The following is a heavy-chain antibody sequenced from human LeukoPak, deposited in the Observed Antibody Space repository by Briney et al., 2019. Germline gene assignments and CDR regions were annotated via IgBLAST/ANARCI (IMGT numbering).Heavy chain of an antibody. CDR2: ISSSSNYI. Sequence: GGSLRLSCAASGFTFSSHSMTWVRQAPGKGLEWVSSISSSSNYIYYADSVKGRFTISRDNAKNSLYLQMSNLRAEDTAVYFCARGGGLDVWGQGATVTVSS. CDR1: GFTFSSHS. V-gene: IGHV3-21*04. CDR3: ARGGGLDV. J-gene: IGHJ6*02. D-gene: IGHD3-16*01.